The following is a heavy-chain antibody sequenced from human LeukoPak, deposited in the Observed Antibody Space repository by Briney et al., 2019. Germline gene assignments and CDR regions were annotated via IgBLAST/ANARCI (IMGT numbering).Heavy chain of an antibody. J-gene: IGHJ4*02. CDR2: IRYDGSNK. Sequence: GGSLRLSCAASGFTFSSYGMHWVRQAPGKGLEWVAFIRYDGSNKYYADSVKGRFTISRDNAKNSLYLQMNSLRAEDTGVYYCARESCSGGDCYSYFEYWGQGTLVTVSS. V-gene: IGHV3-30*02. D-gene: IGHD2-15*01. CDR3: ARESCSGGDCYSYFEY. CDR1: GFTFSSYG.